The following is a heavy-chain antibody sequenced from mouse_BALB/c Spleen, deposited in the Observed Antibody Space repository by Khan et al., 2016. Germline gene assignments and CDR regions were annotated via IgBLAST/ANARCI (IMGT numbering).Heavy chain of an antibody. J-gene: IGHJ2*01. Sequence: QVRLQQSGAELARPGASVKLSCKASGYTFTDYYINWVKQRTGQGLEWIGEIYPGSGNTYYNEKFKGKATLTADKSSSTAYMQLSSLTSEDSAVXYCARWVYYGSYFDYWGQGTTLTVSS. V-gene: IGHV1-77*01. D-gene: IGHD2-2*01. CDR1: GYTFTDYY. CDR3: ARWVYYGSYFDY. CDR2: IYPGSGNT.